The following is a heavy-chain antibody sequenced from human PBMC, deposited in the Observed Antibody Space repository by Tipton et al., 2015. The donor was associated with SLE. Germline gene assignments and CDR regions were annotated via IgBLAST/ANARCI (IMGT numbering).Heavy chain of an antibody. D-gene: IGHD2-15*01. V-gene: IGHV4-38-2*02. CDR2: IDHSGRT. CDR3: ARDAVVVAVYWYFDL. Sequence: TLSLTCAVSGYSLSSGYYWGWIRQPPGKGLEWVGRIDHSGRTYYNPSLKSRVTISVDTSKNQFSLKLSSVTAADTAVYYCARDAVVVAVYWYFDLWGRGTLVTVSS. J-gene: IGHJ2*01. CDR1: GYSLSSGYY.